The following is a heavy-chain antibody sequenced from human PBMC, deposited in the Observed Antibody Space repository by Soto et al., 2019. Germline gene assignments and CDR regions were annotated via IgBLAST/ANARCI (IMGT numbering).Heavy chain of an antibody. D-gene: IGHD1-1*01. CDR3: ARSSGWNQYY. CDR1: GGSISSNDW. J-gene: IGHJ4*02. Sequence: QVQLQESGPGLVKPSGTLSLTCAVSGGSISSNDWWSWVRQPPGKGLEWIGEIYHSGRTHYSPSLKSRVTISVDKSKNQFSLQLNSVTAADTAMYYCARSSGWNQYYWGQGTLVTVSS. V-gene: IGHV4-4*02. CDR2: IYHSGRT.